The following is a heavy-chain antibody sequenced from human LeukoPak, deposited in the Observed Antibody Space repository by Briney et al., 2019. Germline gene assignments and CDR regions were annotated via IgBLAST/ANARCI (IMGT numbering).Heavy chain of an antibody. V-gene: IGHV4-4*07. D-gene: IGHD3-3*01. CDR1: GGSISGYF. J-gene: IGHJ4*02. CDR3: ARDPVLEHYFDY. CDR2: VYTGGSI. Sequence: SETLSLTCSVSGGSISGYFWSWIRQPAGKGLEWIGRVYTGGSINYNPSLKSRVTISLDTSRSQFSLKLTSVTAAGTAVYYCARDPVLEHYFDYWGQGTLVTVSS.